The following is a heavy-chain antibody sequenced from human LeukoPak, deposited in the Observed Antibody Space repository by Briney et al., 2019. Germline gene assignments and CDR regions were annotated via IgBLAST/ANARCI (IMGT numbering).Heavy chain of an antibody. D-gene: IGHD4-17*01. CDR1: GGSFSGYY. CDR2: INHSGST. V-gene: IGHV4-34*01. J-gene: IGHJ5*02. Sequence: SETLSLTCAVYGGSFSGYYWSWIRQPPGKGLEWIGEINHSGSTNYNPSLKSRVTISVDTSKNQFSLKLSSVTAADTAVYYCARGYDSGGGFDPWGQGTLVTVSS. CDR3: ARGYDSGGGFDP.